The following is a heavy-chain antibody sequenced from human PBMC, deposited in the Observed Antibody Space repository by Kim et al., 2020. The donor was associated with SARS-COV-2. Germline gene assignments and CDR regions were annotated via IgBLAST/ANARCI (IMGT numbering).Heavy chain of an antibody. V-gene: IGHV3-7*01. Sequence: GGSLRLSCAASGFTFSSHWMRWVRQAPGKGLEWVADIKEDGSEKYSVDSVKGRFTISRDNAKNSLYLQMNSLRAEDTAVYYCTRGGSWSFDYWGQGTLVTVSS. CDR2: IKEDGSEK. J-gene: IGHJ4*02. CDR1: GFTFSSHW. CDR3: TRGGSWSFDY. D-gene: IGHD6-13*01.